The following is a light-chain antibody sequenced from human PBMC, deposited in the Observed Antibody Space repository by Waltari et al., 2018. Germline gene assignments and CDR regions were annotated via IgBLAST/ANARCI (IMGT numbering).Light chain of an antibody. CDR1: QSFTSTH. J-gene: IGKJ2*01. V-gene: IGKV3-20*01. CDR2: GAS. Sequence: EIVLTQSPGTLSLSPGERATLSCRASQSFTSTHLAWYQQKPGQAPRLLIYGASSRATGVPDRFSGSTSGADFTLTISRVDPDDIAMYYCHCQDWGGSPRVYTFGQGTRLEIK. CDR3: HCQDWGGSPRVYT.